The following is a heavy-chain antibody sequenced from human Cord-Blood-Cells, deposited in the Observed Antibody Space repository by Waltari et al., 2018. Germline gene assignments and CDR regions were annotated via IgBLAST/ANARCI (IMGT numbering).Heavy chain of an antibody. J-gene: IGHJ3*02. CDR3: ARGIAVAGDAFDI. CDR2: INHSGST. CDR1: GGSFSGYY. Sequence: QVQLQQWGAGLLKPSETLSLTCAVYGGSFSGYYWSWIRQPPGKGLEWIGEINHSGSTNYNPSLKMRVTLSRATSRIKFSLRLSSVTAADTAVYFCARGIAVAGDAFDICGQGTMVTVSS. D-gene: IGHD6-19*01. V-gene: IGHV4-34*01.